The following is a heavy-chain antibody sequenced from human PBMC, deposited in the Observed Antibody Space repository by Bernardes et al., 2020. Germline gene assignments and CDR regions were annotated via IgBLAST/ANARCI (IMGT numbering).Heavy chain of an antibody. D-gene: IGHD2-2*01. CDR2: IIPIFGTA. Sequence: SVKVSCKASGGTFSSYAISWVRQAPGQGLEWMGGIIPIFGTANYAQKFQGRVTITADKSTSTAYMELSSLRSEDTAVYYCARGIPLLWKNYYGMDVWGQGTTVTVSS. J-gene: IGHJ6*02. CDR3: ARGIPLLWKNYYGMDV. V-gene: IGHV1-69*06. CDR1: GGTFSSYA.